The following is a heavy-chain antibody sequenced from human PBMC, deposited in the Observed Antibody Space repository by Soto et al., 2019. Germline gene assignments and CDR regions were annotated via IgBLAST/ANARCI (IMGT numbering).Heavy chain of an antibody. CDR2: INAGNGNT. V-gene: IGHV1-3*01. CDR1: GYTSTSYA. Sequence: QVQLVQSGAEVKKPGASVKVSCKAPGYTSTSYAMHWVRQAPGQRLEWMGWINAGNGNTKYSQKFQGRVTITRDTSASTAYMELSSLRSEDTAVYYCANALGLYYFDYWGQGTLVTVSS. D-gene: IGHD3-16*01. CDR3: ANALGLYYFDY. J-gene: IGHJ4*02.